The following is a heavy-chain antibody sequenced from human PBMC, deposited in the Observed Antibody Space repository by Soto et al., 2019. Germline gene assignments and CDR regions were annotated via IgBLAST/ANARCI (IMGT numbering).Heavy chain of an antibody. Sequence: QVQLQEAGPGLVKPSETLSLTCTVSGGSISSYYWSWIRQPPGKGLEWSGHIYYSGCTNYNPSTQSRVNISVDTFENQVSLKLSSVTAADTAVYYCGREGCSSTSCYTPYYNDGMDVWGQGTTITVSS. J-gene: IGHJ6*02. V-gene: IGHV4-59*01. CDR3: GREGCSSTSCYTPYYNDGMDV. CDR1: GGSISSYY. D-gene: IGHD2-2*01. CDR2: IYYSGCT.